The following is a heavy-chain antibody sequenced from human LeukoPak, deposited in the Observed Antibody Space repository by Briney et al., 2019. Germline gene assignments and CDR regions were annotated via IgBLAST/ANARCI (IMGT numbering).Heavy chain of an antibody. J-gene: IGHJ6*02. CDR2: ISSNGINT. V-gene: IGHV3-64*01. CDR1: GFTFSSYW. CDR3: AREEWPRFRYGLDV. Sequence: PGGSLRLSCAASGFTFSSYWMHWVRRAPGKGLEYVSAISSNGINTFYANSVRGRFTISRDNSKNTLYLQMDSLRVEDMAVYYCAREEWPRFRYGLDVWGQGTTVTVSS. D-gene: IGHD3-3*01.